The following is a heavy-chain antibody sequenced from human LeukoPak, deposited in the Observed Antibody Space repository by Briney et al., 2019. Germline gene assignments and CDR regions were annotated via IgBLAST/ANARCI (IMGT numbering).Heavy chain of an antibody. CDR2: IYPGDSDT. J-gene: IGHJ3*02. CDR1: GYSFTSYW. CDR3: ARQGFCSSTSCQSRASDI. V-gene: IGHV5-51*01. Sequence: GESLKISCKGSGYSFTSYWIGWVRQMPGKGLEWMGIIYPGDSDTRYSPSFQGQVTISADKSISTAYLQWSSLKASDTAKYYCARQGFCSSTSCQSRASDIWGQGTMVTASS. D-gene: IGHD2-2*01.